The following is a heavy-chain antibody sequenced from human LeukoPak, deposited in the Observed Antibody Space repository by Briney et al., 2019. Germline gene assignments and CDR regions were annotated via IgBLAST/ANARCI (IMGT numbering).Heavy chain of an antibody. V-gene: IGHV3-23*01. D-gene: IGHD3-22*01. CDR1: GFTFSSYS. J-gene: IGHJ3*02. CDR3: AKDYYDSSGYYSDAFDI. CDR2: ISGSGGST. Sequence: GGSLRLSCAASGFTFSSYSMSWVRQAPGKGLEWVSAISGSGGSTYYADSVKGRFTISRDNSKNTLYLQMNSLRAEDTAVYYCAKDYYDSSGYYSDAFDIWGQGTMVTVSS.